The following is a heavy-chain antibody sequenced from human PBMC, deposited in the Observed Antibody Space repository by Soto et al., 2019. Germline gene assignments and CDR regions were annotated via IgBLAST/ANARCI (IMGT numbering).Heavy chain of an antibody. Sequence: XATLLLPCTVSGGSVSSGSDYWSWIRQPPGKGLEWIGYIYYSGSTNYNPSLKSRVTISVDTSKNQFSLKLSSVTAADTAVYYCASTDSAYDYLGAFDIWGQGTMVTVSS. J-gene: IGHJ3*02. CDR2: IYYSGST. D-gene: IGHD5-12*01. CDR3: ASTDSAYDYLGAFDI. CDR1: GGSVSSGSDY. V-gene: IGHV4-61*01.